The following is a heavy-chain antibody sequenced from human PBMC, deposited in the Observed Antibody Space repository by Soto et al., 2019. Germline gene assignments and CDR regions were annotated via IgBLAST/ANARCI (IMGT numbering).Heavy chain of an antibody. D-gene: IGHD2-15*01. J-gene: IGHJ6*02. V-gene: IGHV1-69*04. CDR2: IIPILGIA. CDR3: ARDRYCSGVSWYGLNYYGMDV. CDR1: GGIFSSHT. Sequence: SVKVSCKASGGIFSSHTISWVRQAPGQGLEWMGRIIPILGIANYAQKFQGRVTITADKSTSTAYMYLSSLRSEDTAVYYCARDRYCSGVSWYGLNYYGMDVWGQGTTVTVS.